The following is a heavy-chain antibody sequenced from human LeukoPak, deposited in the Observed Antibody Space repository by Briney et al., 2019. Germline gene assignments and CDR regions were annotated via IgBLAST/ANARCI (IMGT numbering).Heavy chain of an antibody. V-gene: IGHV1-46*01. D-gene: IGHD6-13*01. CDR2: INPSGGST. J-gene: IGHJ5*02. CDR1: GYIFTSYY. Sequence: GASVKVSCKAFGYIFTSYYMHWVRQAPGQGLEWMGIINPSGGSTSYAQKFQGRVTMTRDTSTSTVYMELSSLRSEDTAVYYCARDLAAAGTFFDPWGQGTLVTVSS. CDR3: ARDLAAAGTFFDP.